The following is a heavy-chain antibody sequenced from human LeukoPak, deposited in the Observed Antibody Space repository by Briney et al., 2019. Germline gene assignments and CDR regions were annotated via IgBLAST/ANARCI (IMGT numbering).Heavy chain of an antibody. V-gene: IGHV3-23*01. J-gene: IGHJ4*02. D-gene: IGHD3-22*01. CDR2: ISGSGGST. Sequence: GGSLRLSCAASGFTFSSYAMSWVRQAPGKGLEWVSAISGSGGSTYYADSVKGRFTISRDNAKNSLYLQMNSLRAEDTAVYYCARMDTYYYDSSGYYDYWGQGTLVTVSS. CDR3: ARMDTYYYDSSGYYDY. CDR1: GFTFSSYA.